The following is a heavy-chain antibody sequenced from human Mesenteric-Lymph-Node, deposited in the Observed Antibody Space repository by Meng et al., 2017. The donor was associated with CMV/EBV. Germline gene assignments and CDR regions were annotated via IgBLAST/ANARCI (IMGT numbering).Heavy chain of an antibody. CDR2: VSWNGGST. CDR3: AREGSGYYFDY. J-gene: IGHJ4*02. D-gene: IGHD3-22*01. CDR1: GFTFAAFS. V-gene: IGHV3-20*04. Sequence: GESLKISCAASGFTFAAFSMSWVRQAPGKGLEWVSGVSWNGGSTGYADSVKGRFTIPRDNAKNSLYLQMNSLRAEDTAVYYCAREGSGYYFDYWGQGTLVTVSS.